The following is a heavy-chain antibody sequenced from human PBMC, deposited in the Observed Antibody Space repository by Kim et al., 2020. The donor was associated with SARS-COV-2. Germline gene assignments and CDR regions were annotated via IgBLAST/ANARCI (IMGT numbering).Heavy chain of an antibody. J-gene: IGHJ4*02. D-gene: IGHD6-13*01. CDR1: GYTFTSYD. V-gene: IGHV1-8*01. CDR3: ARRIVAAGTPLNY. CDR2: MNPNSGNT. Sequence: ASVKVSCKASGYTFTSYDINWVRQATGQGLEWMGWMNPNSGNTGYAPKFQGRVSMTRNTSISTAYMELSSLRSEDTAVYYCARRIVAAGTPLNYWGQGTLVTVSS.